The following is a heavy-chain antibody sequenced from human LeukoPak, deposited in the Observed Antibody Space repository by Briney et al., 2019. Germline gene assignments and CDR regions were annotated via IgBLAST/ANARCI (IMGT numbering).Heavy chain of an antibody. V-gene: IGHV4-34*01. CDR1: GGSFSGYY. CDR3: ARGHRDVLMVYAIRRFYYFDY. CDR2: INHSGST. J-gene: IGHJ4*02. D-gene: IGHD2-8*01. Sequence: PSETLSLTCAVYGGSFSGYYWSWIRQPPGKGLEWIGEINHSGSTNYNPSLKSRVTISVDTSKNQFSLKLSSVTAADTAVYYCARGHRDVLMVYAIRRFYYFDYWGQGTLVTVSS.